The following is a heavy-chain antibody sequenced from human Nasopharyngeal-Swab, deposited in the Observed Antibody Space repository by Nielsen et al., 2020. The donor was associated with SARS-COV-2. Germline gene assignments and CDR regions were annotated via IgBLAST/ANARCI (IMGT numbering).Heavy chain of an antibody. CDR2: IYSGGST. J-gene: IGHJ4*02. Sequence: VRQAPGKGLEWVSVIYSGGSTYYADSVKGRFTISRHNSKNTLYLQMNSLRAEDTAVYYCAGARRGAVAEYYFDYWGQGTLVTVSS. CDR3: AGARRGAVAEYYFDY. D-gene: IGHD6-19*01. V-gene: IGHV3-53*04.